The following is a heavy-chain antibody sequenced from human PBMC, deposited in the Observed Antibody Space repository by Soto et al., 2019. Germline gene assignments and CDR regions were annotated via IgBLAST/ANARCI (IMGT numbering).Heavy chain of an antibody. D-gene: IGHD3-22*01. J-gene: IGHJ5*02. V-gene: IGHV4-61*01. CDR1: GGSVSSGSYY. Sequence: SETLSLTCTVSGGSVSSGSYYWSWIRQPPGKGLEWIGYIYYSGSTNYNPSLKSRVTISVDTSKNQFSLKLSSVTAADTAVYYCARLMAPDLYYYDSSGYFEPWGQGTLVTVSS. CDR3: ARLMAPDLYYYDSSGYFEP. CDR2: IYYSGST.